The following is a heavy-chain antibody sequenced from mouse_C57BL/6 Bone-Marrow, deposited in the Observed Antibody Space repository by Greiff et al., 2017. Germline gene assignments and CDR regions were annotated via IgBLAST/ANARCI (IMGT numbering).Heavy chain of an antibody. Sequence: QVQLQQPGAELVRPGTSVKLSCKASGYTFTSYWMHWVKQRPGQGLEWIGVIDPSDSYTNYNQKFKGKATLTVDTSSSTAYMQLSSLTSEDSAVYDCARLETRDYYAMDYWGQGTSVTVSS. CDR2: IDPSDSYT. J-gene: IGHJ4*01. CDR3: ARLETRDYYAMDY. CDR1: GYTFTSYW. V-gene: IGHV1-59*01.